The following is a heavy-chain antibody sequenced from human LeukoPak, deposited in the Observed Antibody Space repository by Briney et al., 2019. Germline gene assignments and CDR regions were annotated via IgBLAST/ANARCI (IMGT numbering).Heavy chain of an antibody. CDR3: ARDMAALWPRGRWFDP. D-gene: IGHD3-10*01. V-gene: IGHV4-39*07. CDR2: IYYSGST. Sequence: SETLSLTCTVSGGSISSSSYYWGRIRQPPGKGLEWIGSIYYSGSTYYNPSLKSRVTISVDKSKNQFSLKLSSVTAADTAVYYCARDMAALWPRGRWFDPWGQGTLVTVSS. CDR1: GGSISSSSYY. J-gene: IGHJ5*02.